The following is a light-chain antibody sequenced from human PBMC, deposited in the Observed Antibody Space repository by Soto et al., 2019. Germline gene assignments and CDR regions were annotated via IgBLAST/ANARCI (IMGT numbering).Light chain of an antibody. Sequence: EIVLTQSPGTLSLSPGERATLSCRASQSVSSNYLAWYQRKPGQAPRLLIYGASSRATDIPNRFSGSGSGTDFTITIATLEPEDFAVYFCQQYGGSPPTFGQGTKVEIK. V-gene: IGKV3-20*01. CDR3: QQYGGSPPT. CDR1: QSVSSNY. J-gene: IGKJ1*01. CDR2: GAS.